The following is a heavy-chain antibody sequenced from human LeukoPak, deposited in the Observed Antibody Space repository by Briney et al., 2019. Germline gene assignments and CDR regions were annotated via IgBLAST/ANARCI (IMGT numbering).Heavy chain of an antibody. V-gene: IGHV3-7*03. CDR3: ARGGGLDV. Sequence: GGSLRLSCAASGFTFSSYWMNWARQAPGRGLGWVASKNHNGNVNYYVYSVEGRFTISRDNAKNSLYLQMSNLRAEDTAVYFCARGGGLDVWGQGATVTVSS. D-gene: IGHD3-16*01. CDR2: KNHNGNVN. J-gene: IGHJ6*02. CDR1: GFTFSSYW.